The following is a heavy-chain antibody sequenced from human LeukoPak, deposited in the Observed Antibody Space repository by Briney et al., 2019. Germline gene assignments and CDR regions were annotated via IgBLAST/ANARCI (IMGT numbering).Heavy chain of an antibody. J-gene: IGHJ4*02. CDR3: AGDFWSGYYDY. Sequence: GGSLRLSCAASGFTFSISAMSWVRQAPGKGLEWVSGIGDSGASTYYADSVKGRFTISRDNSNNTLYLQMNSLRAEDTAVYYCAGDFWSGYYDYWGQGTLVTVSS. CDR2: IGDSGAST. V-gene: IGHV3-23*01. D-gene: IGHD3-3*01. CDR1: GFTFSISA.